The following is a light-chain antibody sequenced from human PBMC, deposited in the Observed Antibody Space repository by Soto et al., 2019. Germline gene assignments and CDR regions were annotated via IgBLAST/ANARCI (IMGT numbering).Light chain of an antibody. Sequence: EIVLTQSPATLSLSPGERATLPCRASQGITSYLAWYQQKPGQAPRLLIYGASNRATGIPARFSGSGSGTDFTLTISSLEPEDFAVYYCQQRTIWPLTFGGGTKVEIK. CDR3: QQRTIWPLT. V-gene: IGKV3-11*01. CDR2: GAS. CDR1: QGITSY. J-gene: IGKJ4*01.